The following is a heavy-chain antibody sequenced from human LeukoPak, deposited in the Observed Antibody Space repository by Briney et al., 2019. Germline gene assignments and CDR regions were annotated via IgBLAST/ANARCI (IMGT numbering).Heavy chain of an antibody. V-gene: IGHV4-39*01. CDR2: IYYSGST. CDR3: ARGVKHSSSWYKGEVDF. Sequence: PSETLSLTCTVSGGSIGSSTYYWGWIRQPPGKGLEWIGSIYYSGSTYYKPSLKSRVTISVDTSKSQFSLRLTSLTAADTAVYYCARGVKHSSSWYKGEVDFGGQGTLVTVSS. J-gene: IGHJ4*02. D-gene: IGHD6-13*01. CDR1: GGSIGSSTYY.